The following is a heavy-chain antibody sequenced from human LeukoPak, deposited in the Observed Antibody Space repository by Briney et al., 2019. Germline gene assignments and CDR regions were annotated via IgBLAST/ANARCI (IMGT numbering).Heavy chain of an antibody. CDR3: ARDATMVPLYYYYYMDV. V-gene: IGHV3-30-3*01. D-gene: IGHD3-10*01. CDR1: GFTFSSYA. J-gene: IGHJ6*03. Sequence: GGSLRLSCAASGFTFSSYAMHWDRQAPGKGLEWVAVISYDGSNKYYADSVKGRFTISRDNSKNTLYLQMNSLRAEDTAVYYCARDATMVPLYYYYYMDVWGKGTTVTVSS. CDR2: ISYDGSNK.